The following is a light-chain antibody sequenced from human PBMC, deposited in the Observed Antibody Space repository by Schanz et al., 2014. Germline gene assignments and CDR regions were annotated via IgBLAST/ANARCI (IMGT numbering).Light chain of an antibody. J-gene: IGLJ3*02. CDR3: QSYDSSLSGWV. Sequence: QSALTQPASVSGSPGQSITISCTGTSSDVGGYNYVSWYQQHPGKAPKLMIYDVSNRPSGVSNRFSGSKSANTASLTISGLQAEDEADYYCQSYDSSLSGWVFGGGTKLTVL. V-gene: IGLV2-14*01. CDR1: SSDVGGYNY. CDR2: DVS.